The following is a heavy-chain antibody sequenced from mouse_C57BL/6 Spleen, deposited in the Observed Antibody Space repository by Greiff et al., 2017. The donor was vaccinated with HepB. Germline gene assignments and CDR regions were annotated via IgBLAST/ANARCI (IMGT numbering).Heavy chain of an antibody. Sequence: QVQLQQPGAELVRPGSSVKLSCKASGYTFTSYWMHWVKQRPIQGLEWIGNIDPSDSETHYNQKFKDKATLTVDKSSSTAYMQLSSLTSEDSAVYYCARAMNYYGSSFLYYAMDYWGQGTSVTVSS. CDR1: GYTFTSYW. J-gene: IGHJ4*01. V-gene: IGHV1-52*01. CDR2: IDPSDSET. CDR3: ARAMNYYGSSFLYYAMDY. D-gene: IGHD1-1*01.